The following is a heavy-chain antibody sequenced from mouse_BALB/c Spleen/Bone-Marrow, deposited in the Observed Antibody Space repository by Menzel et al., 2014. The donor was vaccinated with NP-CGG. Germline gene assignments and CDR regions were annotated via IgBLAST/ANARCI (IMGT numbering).Heavy chain of an antibody. CDR1: GYTFTSYD. CDR3: ARSGDSSGYGFAH. V-gene: IGHV1S56*01. D-gene: IGHD3-2*01. CDR2: IYPGDGST. J-gene: IGHJ3*01. Sequence: VKLVESGPELVKPGALVKISCKASGYTFTSYDINWVKQRPGQGLEWIGWIYPGDGSTKYNEKFKGKATLTADKSSSTAYMQLSSLTSENSAVYFCARSGDSSGYGFAHWGQGTLVTVSA.